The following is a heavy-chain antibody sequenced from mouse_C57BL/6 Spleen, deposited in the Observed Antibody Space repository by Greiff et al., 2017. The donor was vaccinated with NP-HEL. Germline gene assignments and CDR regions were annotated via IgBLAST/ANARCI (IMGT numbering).Heavy chain of an antibody. V-gene: IGHV3-6*01. CDR3: ARDCSGYPFAY. D-gene: IGHD3-2*02. Sequence: EVQLVESGPGLVKPSQSLSLTCSVTGYSITSGYYWNWIRQFPGNKLEWMGYISYDGSNNYNPSLKNRISITRDTSKNQFFLKLNSVTTEDTATYYCARDCSGYPFAYWGQGTLVTVSA. CDR1: GYSITSGYY. CDR2: ISYDGSN. J-gene: IGHJ3*01.